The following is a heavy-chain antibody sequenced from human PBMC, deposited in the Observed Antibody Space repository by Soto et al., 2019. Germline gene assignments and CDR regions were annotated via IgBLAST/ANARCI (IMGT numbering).Heavy chain of an antibody. CDR1: ADSARSGSCY. Sequence: PEALPHSNTVSADSARSGSCYGSRILQQRGKGLEWIGYINDTGRTSYNPSLKSPVTISVDPSKNQFDLKRTSVTAADTAIYYCARESTAFLFDYWGQGALVTVSS. CDR2: INDTGRT. V-gene: IGHV4-61*01. CDR3: ARESTAFLFDY. D-gene: IGHD2-2*01. J-gene: IGHJ4*02.